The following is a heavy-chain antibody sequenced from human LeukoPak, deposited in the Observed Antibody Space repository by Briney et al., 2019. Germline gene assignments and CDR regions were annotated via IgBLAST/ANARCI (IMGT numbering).Heavy chain of an antibody. CDR3: ARFRGKWELPYYFDY. CDR1: GFIFSNAW. CDR2: IKQDGSEK. Sequence: PGGSLRLSCVGSGFIFSNAWMNWVRQAPGKGLEWVANIKQDGSEKYYVDSVKGRFTISRDNARNSLYLQMNSLRAEDTAVYYCARFRGKWELPYYFDYWGQGTLVTVSS. V-gene: IGHV3-7*03. D-gene: IGHD1-26*01. J-gene: IGHJ4*02.